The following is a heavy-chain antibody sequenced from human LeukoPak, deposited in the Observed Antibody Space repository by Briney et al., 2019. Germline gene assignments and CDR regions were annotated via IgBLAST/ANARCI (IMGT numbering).Heavy chain of an antibody. CDR3: ARGQQLVF. V-gene: IGHV3-7*03. Sequence: GGSLRLSCEASGFTFSTYWMSWVRQAPGKGREWVANIKQGGSEKNYVDAAKGRFTISRDNAKNSLYLQMNSLRAEDTAVYYCARGQQLVFWGQGTLVTVSS. CDR2: IKQGGSEK. J-gene: IGHJ4*02. D-gene: IGHD6-13*01. CDR1: GFTFSTYW.